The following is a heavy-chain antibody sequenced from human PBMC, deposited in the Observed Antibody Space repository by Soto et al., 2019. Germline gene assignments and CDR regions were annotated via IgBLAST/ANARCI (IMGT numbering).Heavy chain of an antibody. CDR2: IIPIFGTP. CDR1: GGTFSSYA. CDR3: ARVTKSYYYYYGMDV. Sequence: QVQLVQSGAEIKKPGSSVKVSCKASGGTFSSYAITWVRQAPGQGLEWMGGIIPIFGTPNYAQKFQGRVTITADESTSTAYMELSSLRSEDTAVYYCARVTKSYYYYYGMDVWGQGTTVTVSS. V-gene: IGHV1-69*01. J-gene: IGHJ6*02.